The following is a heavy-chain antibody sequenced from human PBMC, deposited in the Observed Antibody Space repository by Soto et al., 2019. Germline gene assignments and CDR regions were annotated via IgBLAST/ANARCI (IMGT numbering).Heavy chain of an antibody. CDR2: IIPFSGTA. J-gene: IGHJ4*02. D-gene: IGHD3-22*01. Sequence: QVQLVQSGAEVKKPGSSVKVSCKASGGTFNSFAISWVRQAPGQGLEWMGGIIPFSGTANYAQKFQGRVTITADESTRTAYMELSSLRSEDTAMYYCASRYYYDTGGYYYDEGVYWGQGTLVTVSS. CDR1: GGTFNSFA. CDR3: ASRYYYDTGGYYYDEGVY. V-gene: IGHV1-69*12.